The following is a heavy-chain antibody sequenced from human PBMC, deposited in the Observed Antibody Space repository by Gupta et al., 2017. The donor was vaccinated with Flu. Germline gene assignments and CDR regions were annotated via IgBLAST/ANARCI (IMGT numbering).Heavy chain of an antibody. D-gene: IGHD4-17*01. Sequence: EMQLVESGGGLVQPGGSLRLSCAAPGLPFSTSYLQWVRQAPGKGLVWVSRINPDGSSTTYAESVKGRFTISRDNAKNTLYLQMNSLGDDDTAVYYCATVTSGCWGQGTLVTVSS. CDR1: GLPFSTSY. CDR2: INPDGSST. J-gene: IGHJ4*02. V-gene: IGHV3-74*03. CDR3: ATVTSGC.